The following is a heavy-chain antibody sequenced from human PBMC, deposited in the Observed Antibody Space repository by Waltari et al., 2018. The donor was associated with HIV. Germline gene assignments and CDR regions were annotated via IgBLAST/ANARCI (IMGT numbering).Heavy chain of an antibody. V-gene: IGHV4-39*01. CDR3: ARHVTMVQGVTYYYYYGMDV. J-gene: IGHJ6*02. D-gene: IGHD3-10*01. CDR2: IYYSGST. CDR1: GGSISSSSYY. Sequence: QLQLQESGPGLVKPSETLSLTCTVSGGSISSSSYYWGWIRQPPGKGLEWIGSIYYSGSTYYNPSLKSRVTISVDTSKNQFSLKLSSVTAADTAVYYCARHVTMVQGVTYYYYYGMDVWGQGTTVTVSS.